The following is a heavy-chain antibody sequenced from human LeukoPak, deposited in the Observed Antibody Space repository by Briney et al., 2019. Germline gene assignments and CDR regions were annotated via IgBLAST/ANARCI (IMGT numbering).Heavy chain of an antibody. V-gene: IGHV1-8*03. CDR2: MNPNSGNT. Sequence: ASVKVSCKASGYTFTSYDINWVRQATGQGLEWMGWMNPNSGNTGYAQKFQGRVTITRNTSISAAYMELSSLRSEDTAVYYCARTGYSSSWYFMGDYYYYYMDVWGKGTTVTVSS. CDR1: GYTFTSYD. D-gene: IGHD6-13*01. CDR3: ARTGYSSSWYFMGDYYYYYMDV. J-gene: IGHJ6*03.